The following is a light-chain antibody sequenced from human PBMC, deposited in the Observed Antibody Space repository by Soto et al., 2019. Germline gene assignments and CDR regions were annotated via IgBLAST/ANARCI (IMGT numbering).Light chain of an antibody. V-gene: IGLV1-44*01. Sequence: QSVLTQPPSASGTPGQRVTISCSGSSSNVGSNTLNWYQQLPGTAPKLLIYYNNQRPSWGVDRCSGCKSGAKAALPTSGLQSADEDADYCGAWYDSMNGVVFGGGTKLTVL. CDR3: GAWYDSMNGVV. J-gene: IGLJ2*01. CDR2: YNN. CDR1: SSNVGSNT.